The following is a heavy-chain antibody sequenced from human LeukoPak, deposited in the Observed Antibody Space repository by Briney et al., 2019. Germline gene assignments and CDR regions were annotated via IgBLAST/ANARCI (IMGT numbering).Heavy chain of an antibody. CDR3: ARDGFERGDNTDYMDV. CDR2: IYHSGST. CDR1: GGSISSSYW. D-gene: IGHD2-2*03. J-gene: IGHJ6*03. Sequence: SETLSPTCAVSGGSISSSYWWSWVRQPPGKGLEWIGEIYHSGSTNYNPSLRSRVTISVDKSKNQFSLNLISVTAADTAVYYCARDGFERGDNTDYMDVWGKGTTVTVSS. V-gene: IGHV4-4*02.